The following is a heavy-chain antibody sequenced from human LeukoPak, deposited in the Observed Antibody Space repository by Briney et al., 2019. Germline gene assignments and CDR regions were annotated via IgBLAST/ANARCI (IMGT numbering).Heavy chain of an antibody. Sequence: GSGPTLVNPTQTLTLTCTFSGFSLSTSGVSVGWIRQPPGKALEWLALIYWTDDKHYSPSLKSRLTITKDTSKNQVVLTMTNMVPVDTGTYYCAQRRSIGGWSDFFDYWGQGNLVTVSS. D-gene: IGHD6-19*01. J-gene: IGHJ4*02. CDR2: IYWTDDK. V-gene: IGHV2-5*01. CDR3: AQRRSIGGWSDFFDY. CDR1: GFSLSTSGVS.